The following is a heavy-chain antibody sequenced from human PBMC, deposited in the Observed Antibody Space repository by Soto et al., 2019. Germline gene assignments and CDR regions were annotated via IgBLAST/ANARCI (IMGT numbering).Heavy chain of an antibody. CDR3: ARESDIVATNPTFDY. CDR2: ISYDGSNK. V-gene: IGHV3-30-3*01. Sequence: VPLVESGGGVVQPGRSLRLSCAASGFTFSSYAMHWVRQAPGKGLEWVAVISYDGSNKYYADSVKGRFTISRDNSKNTLYLQMNSLRAEDTAVYYCARESDIVATNPTFDYWGQGTLVTVSS. J-gene: IGHJ4*02. D-gene: IGHD5-12*01. CDR1: GFTFSSYA.